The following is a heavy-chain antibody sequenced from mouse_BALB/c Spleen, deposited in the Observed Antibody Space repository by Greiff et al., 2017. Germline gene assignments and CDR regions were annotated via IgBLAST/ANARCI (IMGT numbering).Heavy chain of an antibody. Sequence: EVQGVESGGGLVQPKGSLKLSCAASGFTFTTYAMNWVRQAPGKGLEWVARIRSKSNNYATYYADSVKDRFTISRDDSQSMLYLQMNNLKTEDTAMYYWVRLNYGNDFDYWGQGTTLTVSS. CDR3: VRLNYGNDFDY. V-gene: IGHV10-1*02. J-gene: IGHJ2*01. CDR1: GFTFTTYA. CDR2: IRSKSNNYAT. D-gene: IGHD2-1*01.